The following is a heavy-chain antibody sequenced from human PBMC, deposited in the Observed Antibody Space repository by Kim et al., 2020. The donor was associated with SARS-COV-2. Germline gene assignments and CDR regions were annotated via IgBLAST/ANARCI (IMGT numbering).Heavy chain of an antibody. CDR2: IYPGDSDT. Sequence: GESLKISCKGSGYSFTSYWIGWVRQMPGKGLEWMGIIYPGDSDTRYSPSFQGQVTISADKSISTAYLQWSSLKASDTAMYYCARRVREEFNGWYHYYGMDVWGQGTTVTVSS. D-gene: IGHD3-10*01. V-gene: IGHV5-51*01. CDR1: GYSFTSYW. CDR3: ARRVREEFNGWYHYYGMDV. J-gene: IGHJ6*02.